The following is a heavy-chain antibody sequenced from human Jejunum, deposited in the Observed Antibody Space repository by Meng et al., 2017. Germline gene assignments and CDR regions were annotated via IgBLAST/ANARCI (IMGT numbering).Heavy chain of an antibody. Sequence: VPAKGPGPGLVNPSGTLSLTAAFSGGSIRDSNWWSWVRQPPGKELEWIGEIYHPGSTNYNPSLKSRVTMSLDKSKNQFFLDLTSVTAADTAVYYCARDLLGPAIAASGYFDPWGQGTLVTVSS. CDR2: IYHPGST. CDR1: GGSIRDSNW. CDR3: ARDLLGPAIAASGYFDP. D-gene: IGHD5-12*01. V-gene: IGHV4-4*02. J-gene: IGHJ5*02.